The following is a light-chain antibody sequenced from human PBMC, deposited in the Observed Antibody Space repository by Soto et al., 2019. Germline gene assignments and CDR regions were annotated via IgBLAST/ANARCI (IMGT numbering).Light chain of an antibody. J-gene: IGKJ2*01. CDR2: KAS. CDR1: QSISSW. CDR3: QQYYTDSYT. Sequence: DIQMTQSPSTLSASVGDRVTITCRASQSISSWLAWYQQKPGKAPKLLIYKASSLESGVPSRFSGSGSGTEFTLTISSLQPDDSAAYYCQQYYTDSYTFGHGTNLEIK. V-gene: IGKV1-5*03.